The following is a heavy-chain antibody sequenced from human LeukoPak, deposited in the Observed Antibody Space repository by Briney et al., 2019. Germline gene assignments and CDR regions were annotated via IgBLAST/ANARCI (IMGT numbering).Heavy chain of an antibody. J-gene: IGHJ4*02. CDR2: ISAYNGNT. V-gene: IGHV1-18*01. D-gene: IGHD6-13*01. Sequence: ASVTVSCKASGYTFTSYGISWVRQAPGQGRDWMGWISAYNGNTNYAQKLQGRVTMTTDTSTSTAYMELRSLRSDDTAVYYCARTPIAAGTHFDYWGQGTLVTVSS. CDR3: ARTPIAAGTHFDY. CDR1: GYTFTSYG.